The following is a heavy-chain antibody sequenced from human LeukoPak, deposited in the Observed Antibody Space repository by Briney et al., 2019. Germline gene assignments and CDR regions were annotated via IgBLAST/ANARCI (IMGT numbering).Heavy chain of an antibody. CDR1: GGSISSGGYY. CDR3: ATSEYNSGSYWDY. D-gene: IGHD1-26*01. CDR2: IYYSGST. V-gene: IGHV4-31*03. J-gene: IGHJ4*02. Sequence: TSQTLSLTCTVSGGSISSGGYYWSWIRQHPGKGLEWIGYIYYSGSTYYNPSLKSRVTISVDTSKNQFSLKPSSVTAADTAVYYCATSEYNSGSYWDYWGQGTLVTVSS.